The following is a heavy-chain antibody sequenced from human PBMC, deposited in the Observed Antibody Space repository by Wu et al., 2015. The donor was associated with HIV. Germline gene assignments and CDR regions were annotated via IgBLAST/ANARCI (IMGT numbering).Heavy chain of an antibody. CDR2: INPSGGST. J-gene: IGHJ6*03. CDR1: GYTFTSYY. D-gene: IGHD3-10*01. V-gene: IGHV1-46*03. Sequence: QVQLVQSGAEVKKPGSSVKVSCKASGYTFTSYYMHWVRQAPGQGLEWMGIINPSGGSTSYAQKFQGRVTMTRDTSTSTVYMELSSLRSEDTAVYYCARDKVRGGGGSYYYYMDVWGKGTTVTVSS. CDR3: ARDKVRGGGGSYYYYMDV.